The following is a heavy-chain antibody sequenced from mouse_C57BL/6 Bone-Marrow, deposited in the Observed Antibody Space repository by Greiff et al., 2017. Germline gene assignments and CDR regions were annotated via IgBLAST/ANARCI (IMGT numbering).Heavy chain of an antibody. J-gene: IGHJ2*01. CDR3: TMLITTVVATHYFDY. V-gene: IGHV1-15*01. D-gene: IGHD1-1*01. CDR1: GYTFTDYE. Sequence: QVQLQQPGAELVRPGASVTLSCKASGYTFTDYEMHWVKQTPVHGLEWIGALDPETGGTAYNQKFKGKATLTADKSSSTAYMQLRSLTSEDSSVYYGTMLITTVVATHYFDYWGQGTTLTVSS. CDR2: LDPETGGT.